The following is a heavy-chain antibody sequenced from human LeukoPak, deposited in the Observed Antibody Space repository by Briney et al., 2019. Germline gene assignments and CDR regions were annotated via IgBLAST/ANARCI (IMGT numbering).Heavy chain of an antibody. CDR2: IRDSGDYT. D-gene: IGHD6-19*01. Sequence: GGSLRLSCAASGFTFGSYAMSWVRQAPGKGLEWVAAIRDSGDYTYYAESVKGRFTISRDNSKNTLYLQMNSLRGEDTAVYYCAKESLGIAVDFDYWGQGTLVTVSS. CDR3: AKESLGIAVDFDY. J-gene: IGHJ4*02. CDR1: GFTFGSYA. V-gene: IGHV3-23*01.